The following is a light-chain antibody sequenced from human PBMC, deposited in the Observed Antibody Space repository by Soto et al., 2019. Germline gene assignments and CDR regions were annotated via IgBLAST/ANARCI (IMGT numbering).Light chain of an antibody. CDR3: QQSHNWPLS. CDR2: GAS. V-gene: IGKV3-15*01. Sequence: EIVMTQSPATLSVSPGEGATLSCRASQSVSSNLAWYQQKPGQAPRLLIYGASTSATGIPARFSGSGSGTEFTLTIRSLQAEDFAVYYCQQSHNWPLSFGGGTKVEIK. CDR1: QSVSSN. J-gene: IGKJ4*01.